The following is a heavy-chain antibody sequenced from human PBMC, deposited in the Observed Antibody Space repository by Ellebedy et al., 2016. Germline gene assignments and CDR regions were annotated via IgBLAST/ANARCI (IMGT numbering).Heavy chain of an antibody. D-gene: IGHD6-13*01. CDR1: GFTFSDYN. CDR3: ARDPDSSSWYGSGMDV. V-gene: IGHV3-21*01. Sequence: GESLKISCAASGFTFSDYNMNWVRQAPGKGLYWVSSISSSSSYIYYADSVKGRFTISRDNAKNSLYLQMNSLRAEDTAVYYCARDPDSSSWYGSGMDVWGQGTTVTVSS. CDR2: ISSSSSYI. J-gene: IGHJ6*02.